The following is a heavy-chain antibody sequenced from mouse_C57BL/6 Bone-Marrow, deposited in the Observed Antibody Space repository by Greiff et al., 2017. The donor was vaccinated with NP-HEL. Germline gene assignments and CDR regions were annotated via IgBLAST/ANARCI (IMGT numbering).Heavy chain of an antibody. CDR1: GYTFTAYY. CDR3: ARGGRFIDAVDY. CDR2: IYHNNGGN. J-gene: IGHJ4*01. D-gene: IGHD1-1*01. Sequence: VQLQQSGPGLVKPGASVKMSCKASGYTFTAYYMHWVKQSHGKSLEWIGYIYHNNGGNGYNQKFKGKATLTVDKSYSTAYMELRSLTSEDSAVYYWARGGRFIDAVDYWGQGTSVTVSS. V-gene: IGHV1-34*01.